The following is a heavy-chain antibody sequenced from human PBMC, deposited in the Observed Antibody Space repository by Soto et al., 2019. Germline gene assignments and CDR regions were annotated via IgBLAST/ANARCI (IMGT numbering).Heavy chain of an antibody. Sequence: QVQLVQSGAEVKKPGASVKVSCKASGYTFTSYCVSWVRQAPGQGLEWMGWISGYNGNTNYAQKLPGRVTMTTDTSTSTAYMELRSLRSDDTAVYYCARAGKYYYGSGSPYYYGMDVWGHGITVTVSS. J-gene: IGHJ6*02. V-gene: IGHV1-18*04. D-gene: IGHD3-10*01. CDR2: ISGYNGNT. CDR1: GYTFTSYC. CDR3: ARAGKYYYGSGSPYYYGMDV.